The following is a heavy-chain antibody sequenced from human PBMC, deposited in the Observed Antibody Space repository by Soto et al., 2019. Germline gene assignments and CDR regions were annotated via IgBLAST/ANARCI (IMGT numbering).Heavy chain of an antibody. J-gene: IGHJ4*02. CDR2: ISYDGRNK. D-gene: IGHD1-26*01. CDR1: GFTFSSYA. V-gene: IGHV3-30-3*01. CDR3: ARDGEGLGLVGANTGYFDS. Sequence: QVQLVESGGGVVQPGRSLRLSCAASGFTFSSYAMHWVRQAPGKGLEWVAVISYDGRNKYYADSVKGRFTISRDNSKNRLYLQMNSLRAEDTAVYYCARDGEGLGLVGANTGYFDSWGQGTLVTVSS.